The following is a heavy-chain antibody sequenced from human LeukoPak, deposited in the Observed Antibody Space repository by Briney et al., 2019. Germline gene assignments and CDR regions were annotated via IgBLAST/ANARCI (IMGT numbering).Heavy chain of an antibody. V-gene: IGHV3-23*01. CDR1: GFTFSSYA. J-gene: IGHJ3*01. D-gene: IGHD3-22*01. CDR2: ISGSGSST. CDR3: AKDPPRSRAIVDAFDV. Sequence: GGSLRLSRAASGFTFSSYAMIWVRQAPGKGLEWVSVISGSGSSTDYADSVKGRFTISRDNSKNALYLQMNSLRVEDTAVYYCAKDPPRSRAIVDAFDVWGQGTMVTVSS.